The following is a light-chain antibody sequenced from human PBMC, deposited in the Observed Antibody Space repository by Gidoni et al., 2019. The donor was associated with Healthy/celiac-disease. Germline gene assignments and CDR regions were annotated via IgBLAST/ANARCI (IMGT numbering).Light chain of an antibody. CDR1: QSVRNY. CDR3: QQRSDWPLT. V-gene: IGKV3-11*01. Sequence: VIQQSPATLSLSPGEGATLSCRASQSVRNYLAWYQQKRGQSPRLLIHDASSRATGIPARFSGSGSGTDFTLTISSLEPEDFATYYCQQRSDWPLTFGGGTKVEIK. CDR2: DAS. J-gene: IGKJ4*01.